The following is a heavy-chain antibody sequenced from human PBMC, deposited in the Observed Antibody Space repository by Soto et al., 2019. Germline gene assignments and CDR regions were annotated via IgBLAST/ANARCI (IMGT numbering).Heavy chain of an antibody. CDR1: GFSLTTHGVG. D-gene: IGHD4-17*01. CDR2: IYWDDDK. J-gene: IGHJ2*01. V-gene: IGHV2-5*02. CDR3: AASGATVAPNFWDCEL. Sequence: QLTLKESGPTLVKPTQTLTLTCTFSGFSLTTHGVGVGWIRQPPGKALEWLALIYWDDDKRYNPSLKSRVTITKDASKNQVALTMTNMDPVDTATYDCAASGATVAPNFWDCELWGRGTLVTVSS.